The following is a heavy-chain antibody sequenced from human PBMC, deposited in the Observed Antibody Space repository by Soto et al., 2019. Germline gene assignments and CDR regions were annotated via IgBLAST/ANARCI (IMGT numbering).Heavy chain of an antibody. D-gene: IGHD5-12*01. CDR1: GFTFSSYG. J-gene: IGHJ4*02. Sequence: GGSLRLSCAASGFTFSSYGMHWVRQAPGKGLEWVAVISYDGSNKYYADSVKGRFTISRDNSKNTLYLQMNSLRAEDTAVYYCAKDFRSGYDAFDYWGQGTLVTVSS. CDR2: ISYDGSNK. V-gene: IGHV3-30*18. CDR3: AKDFRSGYDAFDY.